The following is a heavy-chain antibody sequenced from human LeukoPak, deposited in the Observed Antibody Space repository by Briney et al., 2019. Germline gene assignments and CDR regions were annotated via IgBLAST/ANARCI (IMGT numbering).Heavy chain of an antibody. D-gene: IGHD3-22*01. Sequence: PSETLSLTCTVSGGSISSYYWSWIRQPPGKGLGWIGYIYYSGSTNYNPSLKSRVTISVDTSKNQFSLKLSSVTAADTAVYYCARGNYYDSTGDYWGQGTLVTVSS. V-gene: IGHV4-59*08. CDR2: IYYSGST. CDR1: GGSISSYY. J-gene: IGHJ4*02. CDR3: ARGNYYDSTGDY.